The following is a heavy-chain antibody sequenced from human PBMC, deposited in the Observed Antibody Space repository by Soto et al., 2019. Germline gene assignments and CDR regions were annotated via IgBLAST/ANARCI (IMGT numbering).Heavy chain of an antibody. CDR2: IIPIFGTA. V-gene: IGHV1-69*13. CDR1: GGNFSSYA. J-gene: IGHJ5*02. D-gene: IGHD3-22*01. CDR3: ARAFERGYYKSNWFDP. Sequence: SVKVPCKASGGNFSSYAISWVRQAPGQGREWMGGIIPIFGTANYAQKSQGRVTITAAESPSTAYMELSSLRSEDTAVYYCARAFERGYYKSNWFDPWGQGALVTVSS.